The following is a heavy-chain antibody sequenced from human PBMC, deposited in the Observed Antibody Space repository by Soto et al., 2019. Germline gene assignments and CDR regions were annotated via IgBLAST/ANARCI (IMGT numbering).Heavy chain of an antibody. CDR2: IYYSGST. CDR1: GGSISNYY. Sequence: NPSETLSLTCTVSGGSISNYYWSWVRQSPGKGLEWIGYIYYSGSTNYNPSLKSRVTISIDTSRNQFSLKLSSVTAADTAVYYCVRDDSAVAAQGWHAFDVWGQGTMVTVSS. V-gene: IGHV4-59*01. J-gene: IGHJ3*01. CDR3: VRDDSAVAAQGWHAFDV. D-gene: IGHD6-19*01.